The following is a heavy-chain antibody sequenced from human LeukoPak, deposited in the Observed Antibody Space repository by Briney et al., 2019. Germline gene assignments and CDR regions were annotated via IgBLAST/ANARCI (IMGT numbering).Heavy chain of an antibody. CDR2: IKQDGSEK. CDR1: GFTFNTFD. J-gene: IGHJ3*02. V-gene: IGHV3-7*04. D-gene: IGHD2-2*01. CDR3: ARGHIVVVPAAISAFDI. Sequence: GGSLRLSCEASGFTFNTFDMHWVRQAPGKGLEWVANIKQDGSEKYYVDSVKGRFTISRDNAKNSLYLQMNSLRAEDTAVYSCARGHIVVVPAAISAFDIWGQGTMVTVSS.